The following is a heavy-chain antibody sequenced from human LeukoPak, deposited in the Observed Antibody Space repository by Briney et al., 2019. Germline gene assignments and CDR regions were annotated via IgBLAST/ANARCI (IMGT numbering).Heavy chain of an antibody. J-gene: IGHJ4*02. CDR3: ARLRPSYGYYFDY. CDR1: GGSINSYY. Sequence: PSETLSLACTVSGGSINSYYWGWIRQPAGKGLEWIGRIYTSGSTNYNPSLKSRVTMSVDTSKNQFSLKLSSVTAADTAVYYCARLRPSYGYYFDYWGQGTLVTVSS. D-gene: IGHD5-18*01. CDR2: IYTSGST. V-gene: IGHV4-4*07.